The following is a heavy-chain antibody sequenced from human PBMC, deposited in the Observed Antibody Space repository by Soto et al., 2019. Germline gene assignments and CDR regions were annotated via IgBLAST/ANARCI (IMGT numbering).Heavy chain of an antibody. CDR3: ARGQVVAAQH. J-gene: IGHJ4*02. CDR1: GGSISSGGYS. V-gene: IGHV4-30-2*01. Sequence: PSETLSLTCAVCGGSISSGGYSWSWIRQPPGKGLEWIGYIYHSGSTYYNPSLKSRVTISVDRSKNQFSLKLSSVTAADTAVYYCARGQVVAAQHWGQGTLVTVSS. D-gene: IGHD2-15*01. CDR2: IYHSGST.